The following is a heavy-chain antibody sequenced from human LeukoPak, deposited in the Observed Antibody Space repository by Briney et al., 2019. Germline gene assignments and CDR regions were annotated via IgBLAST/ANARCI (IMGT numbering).Heavy chain of an antibody. CDR1: GFTFSSYG. CDR2: ISGSGGRT. J-gene: IGHJ4*02. Sequence: GGSLRLSCTASGFTFSSYGMSGVRQAPGKGLEWVSAISGSGGRTYYADSVKGRFTISRDNSKNALYLQMNSLSGEDAAVYYCAKKRGTYSYDLFDCWGQGTLVTVSS. CDR3: AKKRGTYSYDLFDC. D-gene: IGHD3-22*01. V-gene: IGHV3-23*01.